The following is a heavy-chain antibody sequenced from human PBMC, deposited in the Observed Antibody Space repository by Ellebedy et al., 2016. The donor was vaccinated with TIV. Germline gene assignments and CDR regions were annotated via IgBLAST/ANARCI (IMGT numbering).Heavy chain of an antibody. V-gene: IGHV3-7*01. D-gene: IGHD3-9*01. CDR1: GFNFRSYW. CDR3: ARESVRYFDCDH. Sequence: GESLKISCAASGFNFRSYWMTWVRQAPGKGLEWVAKIRQEGDEIYYVESVKGRFTISRDNAKKTVYLDMNNLRAEDTAIYHYARESVRYFDCDHWGQGTPVTVSS. CDR2: IRQEGDEI. J-gene: IGHJ4*01.